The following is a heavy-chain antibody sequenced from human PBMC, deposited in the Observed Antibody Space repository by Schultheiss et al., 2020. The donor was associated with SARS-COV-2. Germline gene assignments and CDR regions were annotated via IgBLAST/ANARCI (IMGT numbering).Heavy chain of an antibody. V-gene: IGHV4-59*12. D-gene: IGHD4-17*01. CDR3: AVNGADV. Sequence: SETLSLTCTVSGGSISSYYWSWIRQPPGKGLEWIGYIYYSGSTYYNPSLKSRVTISVDTSKNQFSLKLSSVTAADTAVYYCAVNGADVWGQGTTVTVSS. J-gene: IGHJ6*02. CDR1: GGSISSYY. CDR2: IYYSGST.